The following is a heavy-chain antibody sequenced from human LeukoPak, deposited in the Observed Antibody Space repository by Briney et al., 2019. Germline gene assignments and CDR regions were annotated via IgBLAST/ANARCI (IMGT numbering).Heavy chain of an antibody. J-gene: IGHJ4*02. V-gene: IGHV3-48*03. CDR3: ASTLPGIDDY. CDR1: GFTFSSYE. D-gene: IGHD6-13*01. Sequence: PGGSLRLSRAASGFTFSSYEMNWVRQAPGKGLEWVSYISSSGSTIYYADSVKGRFTISRDNAKNSLYLQMNSLRAEDTAVYYCASTLPGIDDYWGQGTLVTVSS. CDR2: ISSSGSTI.